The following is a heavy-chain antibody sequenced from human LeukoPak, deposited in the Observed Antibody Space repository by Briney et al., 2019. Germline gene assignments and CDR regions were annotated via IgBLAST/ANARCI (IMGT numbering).Heavy chain of an antibody. V-gene: IGHV1-2*06. CDR1: GYTFTGYY. Sequence: ASVKVSCKASGYTFTGYYMHWVRQAPGQGLEWMGRINPNSGGTNYAQKFQGRVTMTRDTSISTAYMELSRLRSDDTAVYYCARAPSGYSYGSGWFDPWGQGTLVTVSS. CDR2: INPNSGGT. CDR3: ARAPSGYSYGSGWFDP. J-gene: IGHJ5*02. D-gene: IGHD5-18*01.